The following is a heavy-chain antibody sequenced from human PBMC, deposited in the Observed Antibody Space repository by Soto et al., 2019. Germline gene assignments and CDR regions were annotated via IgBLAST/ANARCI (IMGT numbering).Heavy chain of an antibody. D-gene: IGHD5-12*01. Sequence: GGSLRLSCAASGFTFSSYGMHWVLQAPGKGLEWVAVIWYDGSNKYYADSVKGRFTISRDNSKSTLYLQMNSLRAEDTAVYYYAGAGLHMATIFFFILSDYYH. V-gene: IGHV3-33*01. CDR2: IWYDGSNK. CDR3: AGAGLHMATIFFFILSDYYH. CDR1: GFTFSSYG. J-gene: IGHJ6*03.